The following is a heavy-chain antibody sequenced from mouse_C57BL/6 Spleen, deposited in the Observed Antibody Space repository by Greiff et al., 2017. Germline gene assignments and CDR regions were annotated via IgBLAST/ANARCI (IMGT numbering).Heavy chain of an antibody. J-gene: IGHJ3*01. CDR3: ARRGYDDDEGAFAY. CDR1: GYSITSGYY. V-gene: IGHV3-6*01. Sequence: EVQLQESGPGLVKPSQSLSLTCSVTGYSITSGYYWNWIRQFPGNKLEWMGYISYDGSNNYNPSLKNRISITRDTSKNQFFLKLNSVTTEDTATYYCARRGYDDDEGAFAYWGQGTLVTVSA. D-gene: IGHD2-4*01. CDR2: ISYDGSN.